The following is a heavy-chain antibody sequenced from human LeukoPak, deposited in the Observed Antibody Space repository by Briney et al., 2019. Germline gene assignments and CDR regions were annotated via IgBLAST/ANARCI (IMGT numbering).Heavy chain of an antibody. CDR1: GFTFSRYS. Sequence: GGSLRLSCAASGFTFSRYSLNWVRQAPGKGLEWVSSISTSSSYIYYADSVKGRFTISRDNAKNSLYLQMDSLRAEDTAVYYCARDGGRREDYWGQGTLVTVSS. CDR2: ISTSSSYI. J-gene: IGHJ4*02. CDR3: ARDGGRREDY. D-gene: IGHD2-15*01. V-gene: IGHV3-21*01.